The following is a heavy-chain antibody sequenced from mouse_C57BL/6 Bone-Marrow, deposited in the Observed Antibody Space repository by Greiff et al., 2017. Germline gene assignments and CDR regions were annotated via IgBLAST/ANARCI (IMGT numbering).Heavy chain of an antibody. Sequence: QVQLQQPGAELVKPGASVKVSCKASGYTFTSYWMHWVKQRPGQGLEWIGRIHPSDSDTNYNQKFKGKATLPVDKSSSTAYMQLRILPYEDSAVYYCAMCYYSSLNWYMDVWGTGTTVTVSS. J-gene: IGHJ1*03. CDR3: AMCYYSSLNWYMDV. CDR2: IHPSDSDT. D-gene: IGHD2-5*01. V-gene: IGHV1-74*01. CDR1: GYTFTSYW.